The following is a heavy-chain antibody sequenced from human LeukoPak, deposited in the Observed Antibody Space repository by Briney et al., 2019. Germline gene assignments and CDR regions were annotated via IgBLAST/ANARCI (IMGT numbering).Heavy chain of an antibody. Sequence: SETLSLTCTVSGGSISSYYWSWIRQPPGKGLEWIGYIYYSGSTNYNPSLKSRVTISVDASKNQFSLKLSSVTAADTAVYYCARRASGYSYGFYFDYWGQGTLVTVSS. CDR3: ARRASGYSYGFYFDY. J-gene: IGHJ4*02. V-gene: IGHV4-59*08. CDR2: IYYSGST. CDR1: GGSISSYY. D-gene: IGHD5-18*01.